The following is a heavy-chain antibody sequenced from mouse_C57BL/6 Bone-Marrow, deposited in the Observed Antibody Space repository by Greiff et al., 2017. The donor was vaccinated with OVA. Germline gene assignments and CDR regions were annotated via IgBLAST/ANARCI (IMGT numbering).Heavy chain of an antibody. D-gene: IGHD1-1*01. CDR2: ISSGGSYT. J-gene: IGHJ1*03. CDR3: ASITTVVGYFDV. CDR1: GFTFSSYG. V-gene: IGHV5-6*01. Sequence: EVKLVESGGDLVKPGGSLKLSCAASGFTFSSYGMSWVRQTPDKRLEWVATISSGGSYTYYPDSVKGRFTISRDNAKNTLYLQMSSLKSEDTAMYYCASITTVVGYFDVWGTGTTVTVSS.